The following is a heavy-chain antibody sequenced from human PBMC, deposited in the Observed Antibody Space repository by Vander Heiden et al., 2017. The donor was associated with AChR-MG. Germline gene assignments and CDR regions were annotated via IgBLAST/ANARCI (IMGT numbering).Heavy chain of an antibody. J-gene: IGHJ4*02. CDR1: GFTLSYYS. Sequence: EVQLVESGGRLVKPGGSLRLSCAGPGFTLSYYSMNWVRQAPEKGLEWVSSISSSGSYIYYADSVKGRFTISRDSANNSLYLQMDSLRVEDTAVYYCARDPWGNFDSWGQGTLVTVSS. CDR2: ISSSGSYI. V-gene: IGHV3-21*01. D-gene: IGHD3-16*01. CDR3: ARDPWGNFDS.